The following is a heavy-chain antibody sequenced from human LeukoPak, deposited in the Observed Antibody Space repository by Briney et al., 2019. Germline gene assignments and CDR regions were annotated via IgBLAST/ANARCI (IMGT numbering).Heavy chain of an antibody. J-gene: IGHJ4*02. CDR3: ATHQARRSYSKFDY. CDR2: IHHIIGST. Sequence: PGASLRLSCAASGFSFSNYAMAWVRQAPGKGLEWVSTIHHIIGSTYYADSVKGRFTLSRDNSKNTLYLQMNSLRAEDTAVYYCATHQARRSYSKFDYWGQGTQVTVSS. CDR1: GFSFSNYA. D-gene: IGHD1-26*01. V-gene: IGHV3-23*01.